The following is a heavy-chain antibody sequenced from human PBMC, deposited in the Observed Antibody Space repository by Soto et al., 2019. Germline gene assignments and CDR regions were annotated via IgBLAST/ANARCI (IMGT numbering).Heavy chain of an antibody. J-gene: IGHJ4*02. CDR1: GGSISSGDYY. Sequence: QVQLQESGPGLVKPSQTLSLTCTVSGGSISSGDYYWSWIRQPPGKGLEWIGYIYYSGSTYYNPSLKSRVTISVDTSKNQFSLKLSSVTAADTAVYYRARNDYGDQKPPFPDYWGQGTLVTVSS. CDR2: IYYSGST. V-gene: IGHV4-30-4*01. D-gene: IGHD4-17*01. CDR3: ARNDYGDQKPPFPDY.